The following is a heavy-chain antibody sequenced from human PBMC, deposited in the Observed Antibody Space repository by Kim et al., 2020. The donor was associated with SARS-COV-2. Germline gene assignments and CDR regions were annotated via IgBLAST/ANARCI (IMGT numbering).Heavy chain of an antibody. CDR3: ASTFWSGYTSWFDP. J-gene: IGHJ5*02. D-gene: IGHD3-3*01. V-gene: IGHV7-4-1*02. CDR1: GYTFTTYA. CDR2: INTNTGNP. Sequence: ASVKVSCKASGYTFTTYAMNWVRQAPGQGLEWMGWINTNTGNPTYAQGFTGRFVFSLDTSVSTAYLQISSLQAEDTAVYYCASTFWSGYTSWFDPWGQGTRVTVSS.